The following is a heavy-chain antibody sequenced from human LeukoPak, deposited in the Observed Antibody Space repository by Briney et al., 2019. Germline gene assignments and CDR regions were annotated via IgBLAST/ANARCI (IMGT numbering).Heavy chain of an antibody. CDR2: FYSGGSS. CDR1: GFTVSSSY. J-gene: IGHJ4*02. Sequence: GALRLSCAASGFTVSSSYMTWVRQAPGKGLEWVSSFYSGGSSYYADSVKGRFIISRDSSTDTLYLQMNSLRVEDTAVYLCARDRGYGYGFFDYWGQGTLVTVSS. D-gene: IGHD5-18*01. CDR3: ARDRGYGYGFFDY. V-gene: IGHV3-53*01.